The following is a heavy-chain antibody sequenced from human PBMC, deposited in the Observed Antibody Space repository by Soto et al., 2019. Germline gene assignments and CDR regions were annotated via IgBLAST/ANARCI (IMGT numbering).Heavy chain of an antibody. V-gene: IGHV3-23*01. CDR3: AKLVDYGDWRVNSDY. CDR2: IGPTGAPT. CDR1: GFTFSSYA. Sequence: GGSLRLSCAASGFTFSSYAMSWVRQAPGKGPEWVSGIGPTGAPTNYADSVKGRFTISRDDSKDTLYLQMSSLRAEDTAVYYCAKLVDYGDWRVNSDYWSQATLVPVSP. D-gene: IGHD4-17*01. J-gene: IGHJ4*02.